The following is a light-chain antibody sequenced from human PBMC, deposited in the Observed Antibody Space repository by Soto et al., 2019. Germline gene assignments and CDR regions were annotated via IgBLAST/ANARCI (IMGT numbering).Light chain of an antibody. J-gene: IGKJ4*01. CDR1: QGIRND. CDR3: LQDYNYPLT. Sequence: AIQMTQSPSSLSASVGDRVTITCRASQGIRNDLGWYQQKPGQAPTLLIYAASSLQSGVPSRFSGSGSGTDFTLTISSLQPEDFATYYCLQDYNYPLTFGGGTKVEIK. CDR2: AAS. V-gene: IGKV1-6*01.